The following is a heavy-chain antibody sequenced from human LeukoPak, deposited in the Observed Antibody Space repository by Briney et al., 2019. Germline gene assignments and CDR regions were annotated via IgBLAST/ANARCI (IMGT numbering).Heavy chain of an antibody. CDR2: ISSSGSSI. D-gene: IGHD3-10*01. Sequence: GGSLRLSCAASGFNLISYGMHWVRQAPGKGLEWISHISSSGSSIHYADSVRGRFTISRDNSKNTLYLQMNSLRAEDTAVYYCARDLERITMVRGVIANWFDPWGQGTLVTVSS. CDR1: GFNLISYG. CDR3: ARDLERITMVRGVIANWFDP. J-gene: IGHJ5*02. V-gene: IGHV3-48*01.